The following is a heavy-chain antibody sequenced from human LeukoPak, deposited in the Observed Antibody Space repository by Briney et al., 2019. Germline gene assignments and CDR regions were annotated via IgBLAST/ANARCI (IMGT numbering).Heavy chain of an antibody. D-gene: IGHD5-24*01. V-gene: IGHV1-2*02. CDR2: INSNSGGP. CDR3: ASGQMATGW. CDR1: GYTFSDYY. Sequence: ASVKVSCKTSGYTFSDYYMHWVRQAPGQGLEWMGWINSNSGGPKYAQKFQGRVTMTRDTSISTAYMELSRLRSDDTAVYYCASGQMATGWWGQGTLVTVSS. J-gene: IGHJ4*02.